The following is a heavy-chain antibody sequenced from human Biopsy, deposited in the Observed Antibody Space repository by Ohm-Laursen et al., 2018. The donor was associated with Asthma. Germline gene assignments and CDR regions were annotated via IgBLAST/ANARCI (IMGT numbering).Heavy chain of an antibody. CDR3: AKRRGYSDLTDFDH. CDR2: VSYDGGVV. CDR1: GFSSITFG. J-gene: IGHJ4*02. Sequence: LGLSCTASGFSSITFGMHWVRQAPGKGLEWVPVVSYDGGVVHYADSMEGRFTISRDNAKSTLYLQMNRLRTDDTAVYFCAKRRGYSDLTDFDHWGQGTLVTVSS. V-gene: IGHV3-30*18. D-gene: IGHD3-3*01.